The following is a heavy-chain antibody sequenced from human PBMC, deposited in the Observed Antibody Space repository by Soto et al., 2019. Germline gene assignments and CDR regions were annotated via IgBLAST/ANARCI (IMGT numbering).Heavy chain of an antibody. Sequence: EVQLLESGGGLVQPGGSLRLSCAASGFTFSSYAMSWVRQAPGKGLEWVSAISGSGGSTYYADSVKGRFTISRDNSKLTLYLKMNSLGAEDTAVYYGLPDNENWGDYWGQGTLVTVSS. CDR1: GFTFSSYA. CDR3: LPDNENWGDY. D-gene: IGHD7-27*01. CDR2: ISGSGGST. V-gene: IGHV3-23*01. J-gene: IGHJ4*02.